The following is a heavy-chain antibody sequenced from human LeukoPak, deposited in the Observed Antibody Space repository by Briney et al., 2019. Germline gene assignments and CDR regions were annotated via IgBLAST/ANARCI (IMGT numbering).Heavy chain of an antibody. D-gene: IGHD5-24*01. J-gene: IGHJ4*02. Sequence: PGGSLRLSCAASGFTFSDYYMSWIRQAPGKGLEWISYISTSGSTIFYADTVKGRFTISRDNAKNSLYLQMNSLRAEDTAVYYCARDGDGYNYKLDYWGQGTLVTVSS. CDR2: ISTSGSTI. V-gene: IGHV3-11*01. CDR3: ARDGDGYNYKLDY. CDR1: GFTFSDYY.